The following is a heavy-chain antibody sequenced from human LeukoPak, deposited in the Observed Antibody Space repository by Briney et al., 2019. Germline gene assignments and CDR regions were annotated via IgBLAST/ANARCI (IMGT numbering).Heavy chain of an antibody. D-gene: IGHD2-15*01. V-gene: IGHV4-39*01. J-gene: IGHJ4*02. CDR1: GGSISSSSYY. Sequence: SSETLSLTCTVSGGSISSSSYYWGWIRQPPGKGLEWIGSIYYSGSTYYNPSLKSRVTISVDTSKNQFSLKLSSVTAADTAVYYCARLSVVAAIYYFDYWGQGTLVTVSS. CDR3: ARLSVVAAIYYFDY. CDR2: IYYSGST.